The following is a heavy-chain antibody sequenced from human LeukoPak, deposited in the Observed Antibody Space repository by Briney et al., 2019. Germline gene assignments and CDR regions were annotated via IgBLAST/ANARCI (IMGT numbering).Heavy chain of an antibody. V-gene: IGHV1-24*01. D-gene: IGHD5-18*01. CDR2: FDPEDGET. J-gene: IGHJ4*02. Sequence: GASVRVSCKVSGYTLTELSMHWVRQAPGKGLEWMGGFDPEDGETIYAQKFQGRVTMTEDTSTDTAYTELSSLRSEDTAVHYCATVGYGYNYFDYWGQGTLVTVSS. CDR1: GYTLTELS. CDR3: ATVGYGYNYFDY.